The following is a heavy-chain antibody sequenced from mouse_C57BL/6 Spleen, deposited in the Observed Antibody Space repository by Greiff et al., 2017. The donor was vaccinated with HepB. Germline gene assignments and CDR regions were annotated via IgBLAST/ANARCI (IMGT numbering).Heavy chain of an antibody. CDR3: ARITARLQSGYFAY. J-gene: IGHJ2*01. Sequence: VQLQQSGPGLVAPSQSLSITCTVSGFSLTSYAISWVRQPPGKGLEWLGVIWTGGGTNYNSALKSRLSISKDNSKSQVFLKMNSLQTDDTARYYCARITARLQSGYFAYWGQGTTLTVSS. CDR1: GFSLTSYA. D-gene: IGHD3-2*02. V-gene: IGHV2-9-1*01. CDR2: IWTGGGT.